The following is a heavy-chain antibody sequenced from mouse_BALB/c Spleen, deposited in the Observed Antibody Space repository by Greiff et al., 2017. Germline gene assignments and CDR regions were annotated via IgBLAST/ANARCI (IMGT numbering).Heavy chain of an antibody. CDR2: IYPSDSYT. CDR1: GYTFTSYW. V-gene: IGHV1-69*02. Sequence: QVQLQQPGAELVRPGASVKLSCKASGYTFTSYWINWVKQRPGQGLEWIGNIYPSDSYTNYNQKFKDKATLTVDKSSSTAYMQLSSPTSEDSAVYYYTRYYGSPRYWYFDVWGAGTTVTVSS. J-gene: IGHJ1*01. D-gene: IGHD1-1*01. CDR3: TRYYGSPRYWYFDV.